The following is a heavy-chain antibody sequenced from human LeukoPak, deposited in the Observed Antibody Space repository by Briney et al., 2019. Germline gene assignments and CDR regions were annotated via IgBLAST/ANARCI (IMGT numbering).Heavy chain of an antibody. CDR1: GFTFDDYG. J-gene: IGHJ4*02. V-gene: IGHV3-20*04. Sequence: GGSLRLSCASSGFTFDDYGMSWVRQAPGKGLEGVSGINWNGGSTGYADSVKGRFTISRDNAKNSLYLQMNSLRAEDTAVYYCARTESMLAIRYFTHYYFDYWGQGTLVTVSS. CDR3: ARTESMLAIRYFTHYYFDY. CDR2: INWNGGST. D-gene: IGHD3-9*01.